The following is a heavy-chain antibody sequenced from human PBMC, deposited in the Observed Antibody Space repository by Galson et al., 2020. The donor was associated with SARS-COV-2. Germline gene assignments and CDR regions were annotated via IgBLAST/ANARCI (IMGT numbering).Heavy chain of an antibody. J-gene: IGHJ5*02. Sequence: TGGSLRLSCAASGFTFSSYAMHWVRQAPGKGLEWVAVISYDGSNKYYADSVKGRFTISRDNSKNTLYLQMNSLRAEDTAVYYCARDGGGWFDPWGHGTLVTVSS. V-gene: IGHV3-30-3*01. CDR2: ISYDGSNK. D-gene: IGHD3-3*01. CDR1: GFTFSSYA. CDR3: ARDGGGWFDP.